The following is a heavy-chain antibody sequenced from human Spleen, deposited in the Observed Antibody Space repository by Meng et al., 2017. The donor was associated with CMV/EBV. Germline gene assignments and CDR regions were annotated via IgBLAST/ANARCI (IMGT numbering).Heavy chain of an antibody. CDR1: GFTFSNYY. V-gene: IGHV3-11*04. D-gene: IGHD3-22*01. Sequence: GGSLRLSCAASGFTFSNYYMSWIRQAPGKGLEWVSYISSGSSTIYYADSVKGRFTISRDNAKNSLYLQMNSLRVEDTAVYYCASTSSVYSPFDHWGQGTLVTVSS. J-gene: IGHJ4*02. CDR3: ASTSSVYSPFDH. CDR2: ISSGSSTI.